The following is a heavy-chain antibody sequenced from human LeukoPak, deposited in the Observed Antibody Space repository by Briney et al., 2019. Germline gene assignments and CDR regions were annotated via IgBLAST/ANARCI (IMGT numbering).Heavy chain of an antibody. CDR1: GDSISADN. Sequence: SETLSLTCTVPGDSISADNWRWIRQPPGKGLEWIGYIYRFGNTDYNPSLMRRVTISLDTSKKQLSLNLTSVTAADTAVYYCAGRGQRYFRDWGQGTLVTVSS. J-gene: IGHJ1*01. V-gene: IGHV4-4*08. CDR2: IYRFGNT. CDR3: AGRGQRYFRD.